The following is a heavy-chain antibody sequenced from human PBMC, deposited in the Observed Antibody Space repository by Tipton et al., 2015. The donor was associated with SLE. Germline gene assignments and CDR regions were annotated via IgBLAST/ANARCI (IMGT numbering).Heavy chain of an antibody. Sequence: TLSLTCTVSGGSISSGGYYWSWIRQHPGKGLEWIGCIYYSGSTYYNPSLKSRVTISVDTSKNQFSLKLSSVTAADTAVYYCAVGVLWFGEEAFDIWGQGTMVTVSS. J-gene: IGHJ3*02. V-gene: IGHV4-31*03. CDR3: AVGVLWFGEEAFDI. CDR2: IYYSGST. CDR1: GGSISSGGYY. D-gene: IGHD3-10*01.